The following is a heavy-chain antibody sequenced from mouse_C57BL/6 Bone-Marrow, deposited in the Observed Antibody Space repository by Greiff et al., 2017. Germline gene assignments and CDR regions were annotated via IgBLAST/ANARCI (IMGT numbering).Heavy chain of an antibody. D-gene: IGHD1-1*01. Sequence: VQLQQSGAELMKPGASVKLSCKAPGYTFTGSWIEWVKQRPGHGLEWIGEIFPVSGSTNYNPKFKGKATVTAATSSNTAYMQLSILTTEDAAIYYCAREGHYNYGSNSYAMDYWGQGTSVTVSS. J-gene: IGHJ4*01. CDR1: GYTFTGSW. CDR3: AREGHYNYGSNSYAMDY. CDR2: IFPVSGST. V-gene: IGHV1-9*01.